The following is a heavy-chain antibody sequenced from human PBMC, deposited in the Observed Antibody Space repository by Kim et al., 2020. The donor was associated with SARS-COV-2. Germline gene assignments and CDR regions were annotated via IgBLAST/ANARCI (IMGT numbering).Heavy chain of an antibody. CDR3: ARHGQWGYDSIDY. J-gene: IGHJ4*02. Sequence: SETLSLTCTVSGGSISSSSYYWGWIRQPPGKGLEWIGSIYYSGSTYYNPSLKSRVTISVDTSKNQFSLKLSSVTAADTAVYYCARHGQWGYDSIDYWGQGTLVTVSS. V-gene: IGHV4-39*01. D-gene: IGHD5-12*01. CDR2: IYYSGST. CDR1: GGSISSSSYY.